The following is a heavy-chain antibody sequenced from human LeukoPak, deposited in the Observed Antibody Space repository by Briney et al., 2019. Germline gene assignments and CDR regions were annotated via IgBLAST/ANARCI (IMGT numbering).Heavy chain of an antibody. V-gene: IGHV3-21*01. Sequence: PGGSLRLSCAASGFTFSSYSMNWVRQAPGKGLEWVSSISSSSYIYYADSVKGRFTISRDNAKNSLYLQMNSLRAEDTAVYYCARDRIPARLYFDYWGQGTLVTVSS. CDR3: ARDRIPARLYFDY. CDR1: GFTFSSYS. CDR2: ISSSSYI. J-gene: IGHJ4*02. D-gene: IGHD6-6*01.